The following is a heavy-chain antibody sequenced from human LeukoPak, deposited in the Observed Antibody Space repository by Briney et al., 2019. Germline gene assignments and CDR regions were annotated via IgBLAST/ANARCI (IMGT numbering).Heavy chain of an antibody. CDR1: GYTFTGYY. Sequence: PSVKVSCKASGYTFTGYYMHWVRQAPGQGLEWMGWINPNSGGTNYAQKFQGRVTMTRDTSISTAYMELSRLRSDDTAVYYCARDLARGSWSKKYYFDYWGQGTLVTVSS. CDR2: INPNSGGT. J-gene: IGHJ4*02. V-gene: IGHV1-2*02. CDR3: ARDLARGSWSKKYYFDY. D-gene: IGHD6-13*01.